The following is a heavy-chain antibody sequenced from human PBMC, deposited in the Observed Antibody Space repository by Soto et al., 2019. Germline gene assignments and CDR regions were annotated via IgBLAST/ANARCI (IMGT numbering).Heavy chain of an antibody. Sequence: GESLRLSCAASGFTFSSYGMHWVRRAPGKGLEWVAVIWYNGSDKKYADSVKGRFTISRDNSEKTLYLQMNSLRAEDTAVYYCAKDYGDWTGLYYYGMDVWGQGTTVTVSS. CDR2: IWYNGSDK. CDR1: GFTFSSYG. D-gene: IGHD4-17*01. V-gene: IGHV3-33*06. J-gene: IGHJ6*02. CDR3: AKDYGDWTGLYYYGMDV.